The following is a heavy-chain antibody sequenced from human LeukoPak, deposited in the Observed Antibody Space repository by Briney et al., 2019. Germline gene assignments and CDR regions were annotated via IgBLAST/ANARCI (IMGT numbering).Heavy chain of an antibody. CDR3: ARVQVWSGYYDY. CDR1: GGSISSYY. V-gene: IGHV4-59*12. Sequence: PSETLSLTCTVSGGSISSYYWSWIRQPPGKGLEWIGYIYYSGSTNYNPSLKSRVTMSIDTSKNQFSLKLSSVTAADTAVYYCARVQVWSGYYDYWGQGTLVTVSS. D-gene: IGHD3-3*01. CDR2: IYYSGST. J-gene: IGHJ4*02.